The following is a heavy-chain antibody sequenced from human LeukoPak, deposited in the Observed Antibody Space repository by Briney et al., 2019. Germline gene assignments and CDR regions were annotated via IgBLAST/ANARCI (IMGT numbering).Heavy chain of an antibody. Sequence: GGSLRLSRAASGFTFSSYAMHWVRQAPGKGLEWVAVISYDGSNKYYADSVKGRFTISRDNSKNTLYLQMNSLRAEDTAVYYCARAAIVVVPAAPFDYWGQGTLVTVSS. D-gene: IGHD2-2*01. CDR2: ISYDGSNK. V-gene: IGHV3-30*04. J-gene: IGHJ4*02. CDR3: ARAAIVVVPAAPFDY. CDR1: GFTFSSYA.